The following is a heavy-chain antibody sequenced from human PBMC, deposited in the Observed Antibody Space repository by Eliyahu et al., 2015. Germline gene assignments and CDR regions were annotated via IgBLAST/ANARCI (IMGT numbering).Heavy chain of an antibody. D-gene: IGHD1-1*01. CDR2: IKSKGDGGAT. J-gene: IGHJ4*02. Sequence: EVQLVESGGGLVXPGGSLRLSXAACGFIFNNAWMTWVRQAPGKGLEWVGRIKSKGDGGATDYAAPVKGRFTISRDDSKNTLYLQMDSLKDEDTAVYYCTTVVIHDGDWGQGTLVTVSS. CDR1: GFIFNNAW. CDR3: TTVVIHDGD. V-gene: IGHV3-15*01.